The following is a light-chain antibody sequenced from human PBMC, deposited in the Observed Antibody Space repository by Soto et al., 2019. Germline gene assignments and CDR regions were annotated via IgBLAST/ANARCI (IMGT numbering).Light chain of an antibody. CDR2: DVS. CDR3: CSYAGDLAL. J-gene: IGLJ2*01. V-gene: IGLV2-11*01. CDR1: SSDVGGYDF. Sequence: QSALTQPLSVSWSPGHSVTISCTGTSSDVGGYDFVSWYQQHPGKAPKLMISDVSKRPSGVPDRFSGSKSGNTASLTISGLQAEDEADYYCCSYAGDLALFGGGTKVTVL.